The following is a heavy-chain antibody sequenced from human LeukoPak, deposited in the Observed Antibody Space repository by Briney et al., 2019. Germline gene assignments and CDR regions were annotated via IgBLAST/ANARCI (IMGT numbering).Heavy chain of an antibody. D-gene: IGHD2-15*01. Sequence: ASVKVSCKASGYTFTSYAMNWVRQAPGQGLEWMGWINTNTGNPTYAQGFTGRFVFSLDTSVSTAYLQISSLKAEDTAVYYCARESSDIVVVVAATPRRGMDVWGQGTTVTVSS. CDR3: ARESSDIVVVVAATPRRGMDV. CDR1: GYTFTSYA. V-gene: IGHV7-4-1*02. J-gene: IGHJ6*02. CDR2: INTNTGNP.